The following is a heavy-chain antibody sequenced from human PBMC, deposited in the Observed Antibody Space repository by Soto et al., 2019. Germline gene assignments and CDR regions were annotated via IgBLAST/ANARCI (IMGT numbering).Heavy chain of an antibody. V-gene: IGHV3-33*01. CDR1: GFTFSSYG. J-gene: IGHJ5*02. D-gene: IGHD1-7*01. CDR3: ASEETGTTGDWFDP. Sequence: QVQLVESGGGVVQPGRSLRLSCAASGFTFSSYGMHWVRQAPGKGLEWVAVIWYDGSNKYYADSVKGRFTISRDNSKNTLYLQMNSLRAEDTAVYYCASEETGTTGDWFDPWGQGTLVTVSS. CDR2: IWYDGSNK.